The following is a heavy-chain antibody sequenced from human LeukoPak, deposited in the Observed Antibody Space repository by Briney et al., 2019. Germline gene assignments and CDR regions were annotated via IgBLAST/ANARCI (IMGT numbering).Heavy chain of an antibody. CDR1: GFTVSSNY. Sequence: SGGSLRLSCAASGFTVSSNYMSWVRQAPGKGLEWVSVIYSGGSTYYADSVKGRVTISRHNSKNTLYLQMNSLRAEDTAVYYCARTRIDYDSSGTPQTYGMDVWGQGTTVTVSS. V-gene: IGHV3-53*04. CDR2: IYSGGST. J-gene: IGHJ6*02. D-gene: IGHD3-22*01. CDR3: ARTRIDYDSSGTPQTYGMDV.